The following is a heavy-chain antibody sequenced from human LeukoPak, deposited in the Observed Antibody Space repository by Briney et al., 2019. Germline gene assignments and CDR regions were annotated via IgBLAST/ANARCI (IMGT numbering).Heavy chain of an antibody. CDR2: ISSSGTYT. V-gene: IGHV3-11*06. J-gene: IGHJ4*02. CDR3: GKAGGSYYGSGSDLIDS. CDR1: GFTFNDCY. Sequence: GGSLRLSCAASGFTFNDCYMNWIRQAPGKGLEWLSYISSSGTYTNYADSVRGRFTISRDNARNSVHLQMNNLRAEDTAVYYCGKAGGSYYGSGSDLIDSWGQGTLVTVSS. D-gene: IGHD3-10*01.